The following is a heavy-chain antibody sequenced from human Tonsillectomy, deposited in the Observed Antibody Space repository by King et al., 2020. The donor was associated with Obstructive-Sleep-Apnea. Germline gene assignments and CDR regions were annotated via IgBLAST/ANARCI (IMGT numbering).Heavy chain of an antibody. CDR1: WFSLSTSGVG. J-gene: IGHJ3*02. CDR3: ANRARGDAFDI. CDR2: IYWDDDK. Sequence: TLKESGPTLVKPTQTLTLTCTFSWFSLSTSGVGLGCIRQPPGKALEWRAPIYWDDDKRYSPSLKSMLTVTKDTSKNQVALTMTNMDPVDTATYYCANRARGDAFDIWGQGTMVTVSS. D-gene: IGHD3-10*01. V-gene: IGHV2-5*02.